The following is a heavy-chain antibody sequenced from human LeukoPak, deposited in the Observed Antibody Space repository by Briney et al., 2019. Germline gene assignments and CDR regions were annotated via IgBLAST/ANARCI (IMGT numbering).Heavy chain of an antibody. J-gene: IGHJ4*02. Sequence: GESLKISCQGSEYSFATYWIAWLRQMPGKGLEWMGIIYPSDSDTRYSPSFQGQVTISADKSIKTAYLQWSSLKASDTAMYYCARPLQGIVGATGFDYWGQGTLVTIPS. V-gene: IGHV5-51*01. CDR2: IYPSDSDT. CDR1: EYSFATYW. CDR3: ARPLQGIVGATGFDY. D-gene: IGHD1-26*01.